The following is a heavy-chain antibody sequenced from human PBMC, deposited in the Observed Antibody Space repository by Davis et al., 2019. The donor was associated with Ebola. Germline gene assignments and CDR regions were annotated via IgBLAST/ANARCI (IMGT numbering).Heavy chain of an antibody. Sequence: PGGSLRLSCAASEFTFSRHGMNWVRQAPGKGLEWVAGIKPDGSERFYVDYVKGRFTISRDNAENSVYLQMTSLRAEDTALYYCARDISMGGLDYWGQGSLVTVSS. CDR3: ARDISMGGLDY. CDR1: EFTFSRHG. D-gene: IGHD2-15*01. V-gene: IGHV3-7*03. J-gene: IGHJ4*02. CDR2: IKPDGSER.